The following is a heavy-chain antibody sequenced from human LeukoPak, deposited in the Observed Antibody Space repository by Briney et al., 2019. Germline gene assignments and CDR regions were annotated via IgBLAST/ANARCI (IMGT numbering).Heavy chain of an antibody. Sequence: ASVKVSCKASGYTFTGYYMHWVRQAPGQGLEWMGWINPNSGGTNYAQKFQGRVTMTRDTSISTAYMELSRLRSDDTAVYYCARYNWNYEPDWDYYYYGMDVWGQGTTVTVSS. CDR3: ARYNWNYEPDWDYYYYGMDV. J-gene: IGHJ6*02. D-gene: IGHD1-7*01. CDR2: INPNSGGT. CDR1: GYTFTGYY. V-gene: IGHV1-2*02.